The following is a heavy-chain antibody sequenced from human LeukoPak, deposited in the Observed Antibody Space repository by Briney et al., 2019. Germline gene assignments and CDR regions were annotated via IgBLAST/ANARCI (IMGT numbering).Heavy chain of an antibody. J-gene: IGHJ5*02. CDR2: IDKKDNLYAT. CDR3: TRDRRTYNSVFT. D-gene: IGHD1-20*01. CDR1: GFSFSYAS. Sequence: GGSLRHSCAASGFSFSYASVDSVRQSSGRGLEWVGLIDKKDNLYATAYAESVRGRFTISRDDSKDTAFLHMDSLKTEDTALYYFTRDRRTYNSVFTCGQGTLVTVSS. V-gene: IGHV3-73*01.